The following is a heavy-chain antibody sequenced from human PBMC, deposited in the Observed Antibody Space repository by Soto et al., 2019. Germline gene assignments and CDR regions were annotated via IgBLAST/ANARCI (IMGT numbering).Heavy chain of an antibody. J-gene: IGHJ4*02. CDR2: IWYDGSNK. CDR1: GFTFRSYG. CDR3: ARELDSSGYPIDY. D-gene: IGHD3-22*01. Sequence: GGSPRPSRSAAGFTFRSYGIQWVPPVPGKGLEWVAVIWYDGSNKYYADSVKGRFTISRDNSKNTLYLQMNSLRAEDTAVYYCARELDSSGYPIDYWGQGTLVTVSS. V-gene: IGHV3-33*01.